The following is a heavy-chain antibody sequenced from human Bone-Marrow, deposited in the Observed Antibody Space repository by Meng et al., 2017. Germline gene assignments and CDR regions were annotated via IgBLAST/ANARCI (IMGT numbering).Heavy chain of an antibody. CDR3: ARGSYYYDSSGYSSLYY. J-gene: IGHJ4*02. CDR2: ISGGST. CDR1: GFTVSSNE. V-gene: IGHV3-38-3*01. D-gene: IGHD3-22*01. Sequence: GESLKISCAASGFTVSSNEMSWVRQAPGKGLEWVSSISGGSTYYADSRKGRFTISRDNAKNSLYLQMNSLRAEDTAVYYCARGSYYYDSSGYSSLYYWGQGTLVTVSS.